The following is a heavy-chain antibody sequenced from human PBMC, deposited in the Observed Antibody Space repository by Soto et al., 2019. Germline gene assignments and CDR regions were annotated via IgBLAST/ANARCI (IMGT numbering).Heavy chain of an antibody. CDR3: AREDRDRETGLVPAAIDGMDV. D-gene: IGHD2-2*01. CDR1: GGTFSRYT. V-gene: IGHV1-69*08. CDR2: IIPIFGIT. J-gene: IGHJ6*02. Sequence: QVQLVQSGAEVKKPGSSVKVSCKASGGTFSRYTMTWVRQAPGHGLEWMGRIIPIFGITTYAQKFQDRVTITADESTSTAYMELSSLRSEDTAVYYCAREDRDRETGLVPAAIDGMDVWGQGTTVTVSS.